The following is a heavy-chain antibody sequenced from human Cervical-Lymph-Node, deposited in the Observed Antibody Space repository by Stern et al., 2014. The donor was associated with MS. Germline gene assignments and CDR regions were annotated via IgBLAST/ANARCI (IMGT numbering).Heavy chain of an antibody. D-gene: IGHD4-23*01. J-gene: IGHJ5*02. CDR1: GYMFASHW. CDR2: IDPGDSNT. V-gene: IGHV5-51*01. Sequence: EVQLVESGAEVKKPGESLKISCKASGYMFASHWIGWVRQMPGKGLEWMGIIDPGDSNTIYSPSSQGQGTISVDKSTSTAYLQWSSLKASDTAMYYCARVNGGNSDWFDPWGQGTLVTVSS. CDR3: ARVNGGNSDWFDP.